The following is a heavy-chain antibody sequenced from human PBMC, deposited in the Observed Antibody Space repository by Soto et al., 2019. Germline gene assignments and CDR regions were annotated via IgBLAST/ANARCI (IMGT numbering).Heavy chain of an antibody. J-gene: IGHJ4*02. CDR2: IRSKLYGGTI. V-gene: IGHV3-49*05. CDR1: GFTFGDYA. Sequence: EVQLVESGGGLAKPGRSLRLSCTASGFTFGDYALSWFRQAPGKGREWLSFIRSKLYGGTIEYAASVKGRFTISRDDSQSIAYLQMNNLKSEDTAVYYCSRYPDYWGQGTLVTVSS. CDR3: SRYPDY.